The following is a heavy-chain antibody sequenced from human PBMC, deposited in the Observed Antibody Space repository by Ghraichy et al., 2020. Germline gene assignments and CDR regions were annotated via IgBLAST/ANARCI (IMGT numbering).Heavy chain of an antibody. J-gene: IGHJ4*02. CDR2: TYGGGGNA. CDR3: AKFRGLTTSLYHFDS. D-gene: IGHD3-10*01. V-gene: IGHV3-23*01. CDR1: GFIFGNYA. Sequence: GGSLRLSCAASGFIFGNYAMSWVRQAPGKGLEWVAFTYGGGGNAYYADSVKGRFTISRDNSKNTLYLQMNSLRAEDSALYYCAKFRGLTTSLYHFDSWGQGTLVTVSS.